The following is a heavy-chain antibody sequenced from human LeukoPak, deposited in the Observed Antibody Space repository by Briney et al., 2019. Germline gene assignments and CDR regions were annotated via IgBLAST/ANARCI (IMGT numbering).Heavy chain of an antibody. D-gene: IGHD4-17*01. Sequence: SETLSLTCAVYGGSFSGYYWSWIRQPPGKGLEWIGEINHSGSTNYNPSLKSRVTISVDTSKNQFSLKLSSVTAADTAVYYCARVSSEGYGDLYYFDYWGQGTLVTVSS. V-gene: IGHV4-34*01. CDR2: INHSGST. J-gene: IGHJ4*02. CDR3: ARVSSEGYGDLYYFDY. CDR1: GGSFSGYY.